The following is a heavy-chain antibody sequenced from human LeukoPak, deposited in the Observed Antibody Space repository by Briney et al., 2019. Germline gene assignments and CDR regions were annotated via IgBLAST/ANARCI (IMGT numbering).Heavy chain of an antibody. J-gene: IGHJ4*02. CDR3: AKDVVPDSGWDLDY. CDR1: GFTFSTYS. Sequence: PGGSLGLSCAASGFTFSTYSMTWVRQAPGKGLEWVSGIFNSGDKTFYADSVKGRFTTSRDNSKNTLYLQMNSLRAEDTAVYYCAKDVVPDSGWDLDYWGQGTLVTVSS. CDR2: IFNSGDKT. V-gene: IGHV3-23*01. D-gene: IGHD6-19*01.